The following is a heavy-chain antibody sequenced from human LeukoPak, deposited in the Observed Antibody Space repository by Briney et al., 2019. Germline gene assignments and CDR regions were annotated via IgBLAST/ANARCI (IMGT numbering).Heavy chain of an antibody. V-gene: IGHV1-18*01. CDR1: GCTFTSYG. CDR2: ISAYNGNT. D-gene: IGHD3-9*01. Sequence: ASVKVSCKASGCTFTSYGISWVRQAPGQGLEWMGWISAYNGNTNYAQKLQGRVTMTTDTSTSTAYMELRSLRSDDTAVYYCARDYDILTGYHPLDYWGQGTLVTVSS. CDR3: ARDYDILTGYHPLDY. J-gene: IGHJ4*02.